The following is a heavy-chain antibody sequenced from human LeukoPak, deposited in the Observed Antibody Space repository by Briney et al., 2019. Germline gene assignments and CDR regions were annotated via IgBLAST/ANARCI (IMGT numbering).Heavy chain of an antibody. CDR1: GFTFSHAW. J-gene: IGHJ5*02. D-gene: IGHD3-10*01. CDR2: IYSGGTT. V-gene: IGHV3-53*01. CDR3: ASYFGRS. Sequence: GGSLRLSCGGSGFTFSHAWMSWVRQGPGKGLEWVSFIYSGGTTYYADSVKGRFTISRDTFRNTLYLQMNNLRAEDTAVYYCASYFGRSWGQGTLVTVSS.